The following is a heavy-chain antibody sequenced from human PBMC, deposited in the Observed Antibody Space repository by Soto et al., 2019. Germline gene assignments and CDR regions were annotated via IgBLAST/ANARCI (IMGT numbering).Heavy chain of an antibody. Sequence: PSETLSLTCTVSGGSISSSSYYWGWIRQPPGKGLEWIGSIYCSGSTYYNPSLKSRVTISVDTSKNQFSLKLSSVTAADTAVYYCARLARIAVAGQGGDYWGQGTLVTVSS. CDR2: IYCSGST. CDR3: ARLARIAVAGQGGDY. V-gene: IGHV4-39*01. D-gene: IGHD6-19*01. J-gene: IGHJ4*02. CDR1: GGSISSSSYY.